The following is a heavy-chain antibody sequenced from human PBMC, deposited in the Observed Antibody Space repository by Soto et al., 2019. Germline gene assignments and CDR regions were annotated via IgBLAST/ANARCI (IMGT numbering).Heavy chain of an antibody. V-gene: IGHV4-39*01. D-gene: IGHD3-9*01. J-gene: IGHJ4*02. Sequence: QLQLQESGPGLVKPSETLSLTCTVSGGSISSSSYYWGWIRQPPGKGLEWIGSIYYSGSTYYNPSLKSRVTISVDTSKNQFSLKLSSVTAADTAVYYCASYRLNYDILTGLDYWGQGTLVTVSS. CDR2: IYYSGST. CDR3: ASYRLNYDILTGLDY. CDR1: GGSISSSSYY.